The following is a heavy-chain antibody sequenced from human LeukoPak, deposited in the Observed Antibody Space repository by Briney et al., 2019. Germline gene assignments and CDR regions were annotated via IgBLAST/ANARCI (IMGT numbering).Heavy chain of an antibody. CDR1: GGSISRYY. CDR3: ARAPDYYGSGSYYNVRFDP. J-gene: IGHJ5*02. CDR2: IYYSGTT. V-gene: IGHV4-59*08. Sequence: SETLSLTCTVSGGSISRYYWSWIRQPPGKGLEWIGYIYYSGTTNYNPSLKSRVTISVDTSKNQFSVKLSSVTAADTAVYYCARAPDYYGSGSYYNVRFDPWGQGTLVTVSS. D-gene: IGHD3-10*01.